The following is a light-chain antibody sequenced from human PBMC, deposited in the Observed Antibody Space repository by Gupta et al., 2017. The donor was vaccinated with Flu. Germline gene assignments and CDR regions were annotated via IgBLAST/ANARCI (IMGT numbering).Light chain of an antibody. CDR3: QRDYSSPWT. Sequence: PGTPSWSAGERATLSCRASQSVSRYINWYQQRPGQAPGLLIYGSSSTATGLPDRFSGSGSGTDFTLTISILEPEDFAVYYCQRDYSSPWTFGQGTKVEIK. V-gene: IGKV3-20*01. J-gene: IGKJ1*01. CDR1: QSVSRY. CDR2: GSS.